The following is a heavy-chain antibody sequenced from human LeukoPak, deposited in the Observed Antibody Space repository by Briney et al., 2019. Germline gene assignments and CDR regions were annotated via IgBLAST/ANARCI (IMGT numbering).Heavy chain of an antibody. J-gene: IGHJ6*02. V-gene: IGHV1-69*13. CDR3: ARVPLRYCSSTSCYSSYYYYYGMDV. D-gene: IGHD2-2*01. CDR1: GGTFNSYA. CDR2: IIPIFGTA. Sequence: SVKVSCKASGGTFNSYAISWVRQAPGQGLEWMGGIIPIFGTANYAQKFQGRVTITADESTSTAYMELSSLRSEDTAVYYCARVPLRYCSSTSCYSSYYYYYGMDVWGQGTTVTVSS.